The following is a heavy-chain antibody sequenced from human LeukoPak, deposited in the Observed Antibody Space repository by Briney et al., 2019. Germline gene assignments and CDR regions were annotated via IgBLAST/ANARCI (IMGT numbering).Heavy chain of an antibody. CDR3: ARDRTPYYDFWSGYLGGYYGIDV. D-gene: IGHD3-3*01. CDR2: ISAYNGNT. J-gene: IGHJ6*02. CDR1: GYTFTSYG. Sequence: ASVKVSCKASGYTFTSYGISWVRQAPGQGLEWMGWISAYNGNTNYAQKLQGRVTMTTDTSTSTAYMELRSLRSDDTAVYYCARDRTPYYDFWSGYLGGYYGIDVWGQGTTVTVSS. V-gene: IGHV1-18*01.